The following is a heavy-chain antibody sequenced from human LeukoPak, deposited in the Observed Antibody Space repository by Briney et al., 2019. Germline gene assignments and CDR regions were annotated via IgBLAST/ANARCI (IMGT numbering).Heavy chain of an antibody. CDR1: GFFFSGNA. D-gene: IGHD2-15*01. Sequence: GGSLRLSCEASGFFFSGNAMSWVRQAPGKGLEWVSGIGSDVRTHYANSVKGRFTISRDNPKNTMYLQMNFLRAEDTAVYYCAKDLLGWSFDYWGQGTLVTVSS. V-gene: IGHV3-23*01. J-gene: IGHJ4*02. CDR2: IGSDVRT. CDR3: AKDLLGWSFDY.